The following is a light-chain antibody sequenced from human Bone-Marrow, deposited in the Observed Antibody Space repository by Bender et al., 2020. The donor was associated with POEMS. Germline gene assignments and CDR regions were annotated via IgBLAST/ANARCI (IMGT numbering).Light chain of an antibody. Sequence: QSALPQPASVSGSPGQSITISCTGPSSDVGSYKLVSWYQQHPGEAPKLIIYEVTKRPSGVPDRFSGSKSGNTASLTVSGLQAEDEGDYYCQSYDNSLGGWVFGGGTKLTVL. CDR2: EVT. CDR1: SSDVGSYKL. J-gene: IGLJ3*02. V-gene: IGLV2-14*02. CDR3: QSYDNSLGGWV.